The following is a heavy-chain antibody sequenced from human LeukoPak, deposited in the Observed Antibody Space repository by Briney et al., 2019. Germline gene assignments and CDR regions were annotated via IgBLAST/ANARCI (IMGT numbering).Heavy chain of an antibody. CDR1: GFTFSNLA. Sequence: GGSMRHSCVASGFTFSNLAMGWVRQAPGKGLEWVSVISDSGGTTYYADSVKGRFTISRDNSRNTLYLQMNSLRVEDTAVYYCAKDARRSSGWYFFDHWGQGTLATVSS. V-gene: IGHV3-23*01. J-gene: IGHJ4*02. D-gene: IGHD6-19*01. CDR2: ISDSGGTT. CDR3: AKDARRSSGWYFFDH.